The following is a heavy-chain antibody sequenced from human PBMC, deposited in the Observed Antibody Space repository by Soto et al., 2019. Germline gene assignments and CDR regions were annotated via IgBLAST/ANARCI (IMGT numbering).Heavy chain of an antibody. CDR2: ISGSGGVT. CDR1: GFTFSSYA. J-gene: IGHJ5*02. Sequence: EVELLDSGGGLVQPGGSLRLSCAASGFTFSSYAMSWVRQAPGKGLDWVSAISGSGGVTDYADSVKGRFTISRDNSNNTPYLKMNSLRAEDTAVYYCVKVKGKWQWLTPPAPLVPWGQGTMVTVSS. CDR3: VKVKGKWQWLTPPAPLVP. V-gene: IGHV3-23*01. D-gene: IGHD6-19*01.